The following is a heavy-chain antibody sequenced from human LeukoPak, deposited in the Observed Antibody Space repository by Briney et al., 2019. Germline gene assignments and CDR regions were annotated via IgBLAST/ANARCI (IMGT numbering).Heavy chain of an antibody. D-gene: IGHD3-22*01. Sequence: GASVTVSCKASGYTFTGYYMHWVRQAPGQGLEWMGWINPNSGGTNYAQKFQGRVTMTRDTSISTAYMELSRLRSDDTAVYYCARSTPAYYYDSSGLVQSWGQGTLVTVSS. CDR3: ARSTPAYYYDSSGLVQS. CDR2: INPNSGGT. CDR1: GYTFTGYY. V-gene: IGHV1-2*02. J-gene: IGHJ4*02.